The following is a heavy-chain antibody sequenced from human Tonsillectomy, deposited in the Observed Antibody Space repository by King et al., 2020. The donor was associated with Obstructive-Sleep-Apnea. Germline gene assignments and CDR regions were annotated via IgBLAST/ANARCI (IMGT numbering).Heavy chain of an antibody. D-gene: IGHD5-18*01. CDR3: VRGGYTYDY. CDR2: MKEHGSDK. Sequence: VQLVESGGGLVQPGESLRLSCAVAGLTYSNPLMSWVRQAPGKGLEWVSKMKEHGSDKYYVDSVKGRFTISRDNAKNSLYLQMNSLRVEDTAMYYCVRGGYTYDYWGQGTLVIVSS. J-gene: IGHJ4*02. V-gene: IGHV3-7*01. CDR1: GLTYSNPL.